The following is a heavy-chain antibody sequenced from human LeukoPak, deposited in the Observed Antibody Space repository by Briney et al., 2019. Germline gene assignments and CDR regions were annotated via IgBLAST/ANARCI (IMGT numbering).Heavy chain of an antibody. V-gene: IGHV3-23*01. J-gene: IGHJ4*02. CDR3: AKDHPDWGSSFQY. CDR1: GFTFSSYA. CDR2: IPGGGGST. D-gene: IGHD7-27*01. Sequence: GGSRRLSCAASGFTFSSYAMNWVRQAPGKGLEWVSAIPGGGGSTYYADSVKGRFTISRDNSKNTLYLQMNSLRDEDTAVYYCAKDHPDWGSSFQYWGQGTLVTVSS.